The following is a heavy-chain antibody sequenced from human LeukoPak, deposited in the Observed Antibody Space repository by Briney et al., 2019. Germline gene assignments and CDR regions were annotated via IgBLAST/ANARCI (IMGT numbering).Heavy chain of an antibody. D-gene: IGHD2-15*01. J-gene: IGHJ4*02. CDR3: ARARYCSGGSCYSGGYFDY. CDR2: ISSSSSYI. Sequence: PGGSLRLSCAASGFTFSSYSMNWVRQAPGKGLEWVSSISSSSSYIYYADSVKGRFTISRDNAKSSLYLQMNSLRAEDTAVYYCARARYCSGGSCYSGGYFDYWGQGTLVTVSS. CDR1: GFTFSSYS. V-gene: IGHV3-21*01.